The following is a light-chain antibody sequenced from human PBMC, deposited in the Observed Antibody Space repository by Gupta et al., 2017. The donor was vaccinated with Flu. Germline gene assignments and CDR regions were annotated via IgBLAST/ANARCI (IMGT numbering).Light chain of an antibody. Sequence: VMTQSPGSRSVSPGDRATLACRADADVDNNVAWYQQQPGQPPRLLILGASTRAAGVPARFSGSGSGTEFTLTITSLQSDDFAVYFCQQYYDWPPCTFGQGTKVEVK. J-gene: IGKJ2*02. CDR1: ADVDNN. CDR2: GAS. CDR3: QQYYDWPPCT. V-gene: IGKV3-15*01.